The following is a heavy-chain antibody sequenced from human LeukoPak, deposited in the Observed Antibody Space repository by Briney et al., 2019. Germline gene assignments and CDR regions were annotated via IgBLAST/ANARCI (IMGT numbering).Heavy chain of an antibody. D-gene: IGHD3-3*01. CDR1: GGSISSGGYS. CDR3: ARATTTYYDFWSGYSPGWFDP. Sequence: SSETLSLTCAVSGGSISSGGYSWSWIRQPPGKGLEWIGYIYHSGSTYYNPSLKSRVTISVDRSKNQFSLKLSSVTAADTAVYYCARATTTYYDFWSGYSPGWFDPWGQGTLVTVSS. V-gene: IGHV4-30-2*01. J-gene: IGHJ5*02. CDR2: IYHSGST.